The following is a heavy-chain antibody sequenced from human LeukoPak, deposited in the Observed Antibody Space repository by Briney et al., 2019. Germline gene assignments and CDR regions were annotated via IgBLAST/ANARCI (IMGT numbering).Heavy chain of an antibody. CDR1: GFTFSSYG. CDR3: AKALDGGATTPDH. Sequence: GGSLRLSCAASGFTFSSYGMHWVRQAPGKGLEWVAVIWYDGSNKYYADSVKGRFTISRDNSKNTLYRQMNSLRAEDTAVYYCAKALDGGATTPDHWGQGTLVTVSS. D-gene: IGHD1-26*01. V-gene: IGHV3-33*06. CDR2: IWYDGSNK. J-gene: IGHJ4*02.